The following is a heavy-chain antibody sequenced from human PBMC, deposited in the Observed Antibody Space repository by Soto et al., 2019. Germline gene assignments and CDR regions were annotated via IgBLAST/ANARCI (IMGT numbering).Heavy chain of an antibody. Sequence: QVQLQQWGAGLLKPSETLSLTCAFYGGPFSGYYWSWIRQPPGKGLEWIGEINHSGSTNYNPSLKSRATIPVXXSXTXXSLKLSSVTAADTAVYYCARGVYCSSTSCYWGMDVWGQGTTVTVSS. CDR3: ARGVYCSSTSCYWGMDV. CDR2: INHSGST. V-gene: IGHV4-34*01. D-gene: IGHD2-2*01. J-gene: IGHJ6*02. CDR1: GGPFSGYY.